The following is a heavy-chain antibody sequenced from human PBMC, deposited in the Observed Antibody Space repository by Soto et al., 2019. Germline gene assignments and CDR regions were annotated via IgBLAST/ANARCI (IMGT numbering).Heavy chain of an antibody. CDR1: GFTFINHA. CDR2: VSGSGGNT. Sequence: GGSLILSCAASGFTFINHAMNWVRQAPGKGLEWVSGVSGSGGNTYTADSVKGRFSISRDNSNDTLFLQMNSLRAEDTAVYYCAKDRGNTGWYVFDYWGQGTLVTVSS. V-gene: IGHV3-23*01. CDR3: AKDRGNTGWYVFDY. D-gene: IGHD6-19*01. J-gene: IGHJ4*02.